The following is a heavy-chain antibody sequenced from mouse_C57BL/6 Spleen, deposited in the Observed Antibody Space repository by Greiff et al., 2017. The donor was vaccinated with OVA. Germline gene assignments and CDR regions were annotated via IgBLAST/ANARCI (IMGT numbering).Heavy chain of an antibody. CDR2: ISRGSSTI. J-gene: IGHJ2*01. CDR3: ARKTAQATWDY. CDR1: GFTFSDYG. Sequence: EVLLVESGGGLVKPGGSLKLSCAASGFTFSDYGMHWVRQAPEKGLEWVAYISRGSSTIYYADTVKGRFTISRDNATNTLFLQMTSMRSEDTAMDYCARKTAQATWDYWGQGTTLTVSS. D-gene: IGHD3-2*02. V-gene: IGHV5-17*01.